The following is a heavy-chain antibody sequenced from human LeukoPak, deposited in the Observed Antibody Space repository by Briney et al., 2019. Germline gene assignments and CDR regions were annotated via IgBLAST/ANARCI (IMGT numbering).Heavy chain of an antibody. J-gene: IGHJ4*02. CDR3: ASDSSSGYFYNY. D-gene: IGHD3-22*01. Sequence: GGSLRLSCATSGFTFSTYSMNWVRQAPGKGLEWISYISGSSSTIYYADSVKGRFTISRDNAKNSLYLQMNSLRAEDTAVYYCASDSSSGYFYNYWGQGTLVTVSS. CDR2: ISGSSSTI. V-gene: IGHV3-48*01. CDR1: GFTFSTYS.